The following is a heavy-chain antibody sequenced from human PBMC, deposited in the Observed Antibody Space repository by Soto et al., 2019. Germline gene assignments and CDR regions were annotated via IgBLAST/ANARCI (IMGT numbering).Heavy chain of an antibody. J-gene: IGHJ6*02. V-gene: IGHV4-59*08. D-gene: IGHD3-10*01. CDR2: IYYSGRT. CDR3: ARSLRTMVRGVISSYYYYYGMDV. CDR1: GGSISSYY. Sequence: SETLSLTCTVSGGSISSYYWSWIRQPPGKGLEWIGYIYYSGRTNYNPSLKSRVTISVDTSKNQFSLKLSSVTAADTAVYYCARSLRTMVRGVISSYYYYYGMDVWGQGTTVTVSS.